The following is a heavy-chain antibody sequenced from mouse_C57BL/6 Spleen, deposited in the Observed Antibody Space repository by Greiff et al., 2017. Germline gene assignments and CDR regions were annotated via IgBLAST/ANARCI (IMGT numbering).Heavy chain of an antibody. Sequence: EVNLVESGEGLVKPGGSLKLSCAASGFTFSSYAMSWVRQTPEKRLEWVAYISSGGDYIYYADTVKGRFTNSRDNARNTLYLQMSSLKSEDTAMYYCTSANYYGSSYVYFDYWGQGTTLTVSS. V-gene: IGHV5-9-1*02. CDR1: GFTFSSYA. CDR2: ISSGGDYI. J-gene: IGHJ2*01. D-gene: IGHD1-1*01. CDR3: TSANYYGSSYVYFDY.